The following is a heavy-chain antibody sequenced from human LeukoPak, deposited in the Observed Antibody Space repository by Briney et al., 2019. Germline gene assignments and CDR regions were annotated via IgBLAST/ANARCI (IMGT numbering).Heavy chain of an antibody. Sequence: PGKSLRLSCAASGFTFNRYAMHWVRQAPGKGLEWVASLSCDGYNKQYADSVKGRFTISRDISENTLYLQMNSLRADDTALYYCARDVTTFLLPNAYAFDIWGQGTMVTVST. J-gene: IGHJ3*02. CDR2: LSCDGYNK. CDR1: GFTFNRYA. V-gene: IGHV3-30*14. CDR3: ARDVTTFLLPNAYAFDI. D-gene: IGHD2/OR15-2a*01.